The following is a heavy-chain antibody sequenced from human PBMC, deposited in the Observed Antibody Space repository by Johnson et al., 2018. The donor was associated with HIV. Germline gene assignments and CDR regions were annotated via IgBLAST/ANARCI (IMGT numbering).Heavy chain of an antibody. CDR1: GFTFSSYD. J-gene: IGHJ3*02. V-gene: IGHV3-64*01. CDR2: IRSNGGST. CDR3: AKDRIAVAGNDAFDI. D-gene: IGHD6-19*01. Sequence: VQLVESGGGLIQPGGSLRLSCAASGFTFSSYDMHWVRQAPGKGLEYVSAIRSNGGSTYYANSVKGRFTISRDNSKNTLYLQMNSLRAEDTAVYYCAKDRIAVAGNDAFDIWGQGTMVTVSS.